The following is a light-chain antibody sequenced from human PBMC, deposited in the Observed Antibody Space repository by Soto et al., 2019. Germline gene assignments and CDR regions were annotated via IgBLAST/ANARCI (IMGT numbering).Light chain of an antibody. CDR1: QYVRSTY. V-gene: IGKV3-20*01. J-gene: IGKJ1*01. Sequence: EIVLTQSPGTLSLSPGERVTLSCRASQYVRSTYLAWYQQKPGQALRLLIYGASSRATGSPDRFTGSGSGTYFTITISSMEPEDFAVTYCQQYGSSLWTFGQGTKVEIK. CDR3: QQYGSSLWT. CDR2: GAS.